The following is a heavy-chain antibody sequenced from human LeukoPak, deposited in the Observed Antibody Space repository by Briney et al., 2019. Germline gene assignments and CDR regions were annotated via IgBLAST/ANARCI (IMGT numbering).Heavy chain of an antibody. V-gene: IGHV3-21*01. J-gene: IGHJ3*02. CDR3: ASENKRGYSYGSPTDAFDI. Sequence: GGSLRLSCAASGFTFSSYSMNWVRQAPGKGLEWVSSISSSSSYIYYADSVKGRFTISRDNAKKSLFLDMNSLRAEDTAVYYCASENKRGYSYGSPTDAFDIWGQGTMVTVSS. CDR1: GFTFSSYS. CDR2: ISSSSSYI. D-gene: IGHD5-18*01.